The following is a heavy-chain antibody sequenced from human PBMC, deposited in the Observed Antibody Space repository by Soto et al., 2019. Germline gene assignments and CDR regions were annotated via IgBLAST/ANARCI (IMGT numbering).Heavy chain of an antibody. CDR1: GGSISSGGYY. CDR2: IYYSGST. D-gene: IGHD4-17*01. J-gene: IGHJ5*02. V-gene: IGHV4-31*03. CDR3: ARSGPTVTQNWFDP. Sequence: SETLSLTCTVSGGSISSGGYYWSWIRQHPGKGLEWIGYIYYSGSTYYNPSLKSRVTISVGTSKNQFSLKLSSVTAADTAVYYCARSGPTVTQNWFDPWGQGTLVTVSS.